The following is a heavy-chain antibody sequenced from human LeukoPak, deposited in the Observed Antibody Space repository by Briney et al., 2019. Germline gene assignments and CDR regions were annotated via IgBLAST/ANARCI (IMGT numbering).Heavy chain of an antibody. CDR3: AKDGAGYVMDV. D-gene: IGHD3-9*01. V-gene: IGHV3-30*02. CDR2: IQYDGSNK. CDR1: GFTFSNYG. J-gene: IGHJ6*04. Sequence: PGGSLRLSCAASGFTFSNYGVHWVRQAPGKGLEWVAFIQYDGSNKYYVDSVKGRFTISRDNSKNTLYLQMNSLRAEDTAVYFFAKDGAGYVMDVWGKGTTVTVSS.